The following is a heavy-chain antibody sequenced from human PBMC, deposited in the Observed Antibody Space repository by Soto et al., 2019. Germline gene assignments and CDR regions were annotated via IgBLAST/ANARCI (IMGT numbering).Heavy chain of an antibody. CDR3: ARGGGDYGYAVDV. CDR1: GGSFY. V-gene: IGHV4-34*01. CDR2: IKHSRST. D-gene: IGHD4-17*01. Sequence: QVQLQQWGAGLLKPSETLSLNCAVYGGSFYWTWIRQPPGKGLEWIGEIKHSRSTNYNPSLKSRVSISIDRSKSQVSLTVYSVTAADTAVYYCARGGGDYGYAVDVWGQGTTVTVSS. J-gene: IGHJ6*02.